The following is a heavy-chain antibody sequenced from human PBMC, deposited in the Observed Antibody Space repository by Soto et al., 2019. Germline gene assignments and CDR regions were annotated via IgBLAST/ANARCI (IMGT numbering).Heavy chain of an antibody. CDR3: AKDDCSGGSCPDVIFDY. J-gene: IGHJ4*02. CDR1: GFTFSSYA. Sequence: GGSLRLSCAASGFTFSSYAMSWVRQAPGKGLEWVSAISGSGGSTYYADSVKGRFTISRDNSKNTLYLQMNSLGAEDTAVYYCAKDDCSGGSCPDVIFDYWGQGTLVTVSS. CDR2: ISGSGGST. V-gene: IGHV3-23*01. D-gene: IGHD2-15*01.